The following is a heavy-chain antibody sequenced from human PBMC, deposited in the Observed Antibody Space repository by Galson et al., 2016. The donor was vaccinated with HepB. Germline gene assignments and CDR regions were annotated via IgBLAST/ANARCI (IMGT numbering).Heavy chain of an antibody. CDR2: INPRTGAT. CDR1: GYTFIGHW. V-gene: IGHV1-46*01. D-gene: IGHD3-10*01. CDR3: ARDRTYYYGSGTQGHFDY. J-gene: IGHJ4*02. Sequence: SVKVSCKASGYTFIGHWMHWVRQAPGQGLEWMGIINPRTGATGYAQNFQGRITLTSDTSANTVNLQMNSLRAEDTAVYYCARDRTYYYGSGTQGHFDYWGQGTLVTVAS.